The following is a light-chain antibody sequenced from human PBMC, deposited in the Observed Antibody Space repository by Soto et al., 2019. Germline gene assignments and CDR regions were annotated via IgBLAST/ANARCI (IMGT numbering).Light chain of an antibody. CDR3: QQSSSTPLT. CDR1: QNIDNY. CDR2: GAS. Sequence: DIQMTQSPSYLSASVGVTVTITYRASQNIDNYLNWYQHEPGKAPKLLIYGASTLQRGVPSRFSGSGSGTDFTLTIASLQPEDYATYYCQQSSSTPLTFRPGTTVDVE. J-gene: IGKJ3*01. V-gene: IGKV1-39*01.